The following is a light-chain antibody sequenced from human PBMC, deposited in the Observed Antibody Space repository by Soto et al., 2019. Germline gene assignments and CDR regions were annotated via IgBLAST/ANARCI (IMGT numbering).Light chain of an antibody. Sequence: QSALTQPASVSGSPGQSITISCTGTSSDIGGNNFVSWYQHHPGKAPKRLIYDVTNRPSGVSDRFSGSKSANTASLTISGLQAEDEADYYCSLYKTNNTIDVVFGGGTKLTVL. CDR1: SSDIGGNNF. V-gene: IGLV2-14*03. CDR2: DVT. CDR3: SLYKTNNTIDVV. J-gene: IGLJ2*01.